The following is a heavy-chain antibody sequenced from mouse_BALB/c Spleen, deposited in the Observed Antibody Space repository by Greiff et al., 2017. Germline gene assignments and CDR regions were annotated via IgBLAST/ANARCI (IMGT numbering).Heavy chain of an antibody. D-gene: IGHD2-3*01. J-gene: IGHJ3*01. V-gene: IGHV5-6-5*01. CDR3: ARNYDGYSGWFAY. CDR1: GFTFSSYA. CDR2: ISSGGST. Sequence: EVKLVESGGGLVKPGGSLKLSCAASGFTFSSYAMSWVRQTPEKRLEWVASISSGGSTYYPDSVKGRFTISRDNAKNTLYLQMSSLKSEDTAMYYCARNYDGYSGWFAYWGQGTLVTVSA.